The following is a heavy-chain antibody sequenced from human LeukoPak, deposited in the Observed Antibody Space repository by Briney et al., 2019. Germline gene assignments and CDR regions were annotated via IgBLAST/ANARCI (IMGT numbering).Heavy chain of an antibody. CDR1: GFTFSDYY. CDR3: ARMHYDSSGYYYVDY. V-gene: IGHV3-11*06. CDR2: ISSSSSYT. D-gene: IGHD3-22*01. J-gene: IGHJ4*02. Sequence: PGGSLRLSCAASGFTFSDYYKSWIRQAPGKGLEWVSYISSSSSYTNYADSVKGRFTISRDNAKNSLYLQMNSLRAEDTAVYYCARMHYDSSGYYYVDYWGRGTLVTVSS.